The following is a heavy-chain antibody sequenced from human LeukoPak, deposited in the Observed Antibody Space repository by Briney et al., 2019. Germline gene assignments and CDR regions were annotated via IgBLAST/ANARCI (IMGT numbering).Heavy chain of an antibody. CDR1: GGSISSSRYY. V-gene: IGHV4-39*07. D-gene: IGHD2-2*01. CDR2: IHYSGST. J-gene: IGHJ3*02. CDR3: VRTRLSDHIVPAAERADDACDM. Sequence: SETLSLTCTVSGGSISSSRYYWGWIRQPPGKGLEWIGRIHYSGSTYYNPSLKSRVTVSVDTSENQFSLKLSSVAAADTAVYFCVRTRLSDHIVPAAERADDACDMWSQGTMVTVSS.